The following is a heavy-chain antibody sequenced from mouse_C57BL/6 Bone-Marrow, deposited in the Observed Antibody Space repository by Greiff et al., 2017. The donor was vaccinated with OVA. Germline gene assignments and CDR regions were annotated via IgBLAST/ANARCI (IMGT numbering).Heavy chain of an antibody. CDR2: ISSGGDYI. CDR1: GFTFSSYA. V-gene: IGHV5-9-1*02. J-gene: IGHJ4*01. CDR3: TRLLDAMDY. D-gene: IGHD2-1*01. Sequence: EVKVEESGEGLVKPGGSLKLSCAASGFTFSSYAMSWVRQTPEKRLEWVAYISSGGDYIYYADTVKGRFTISRDNARNTRYLQMSSLKSEDTAMYYCTRLLDAMDYWGQGTSVTVSS.